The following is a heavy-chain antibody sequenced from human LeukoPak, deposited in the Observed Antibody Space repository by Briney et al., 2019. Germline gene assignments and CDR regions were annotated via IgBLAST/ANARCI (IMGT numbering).Heavy chain of an antibody. J-gene: IGHJ4*02. CDR3: AAQKNYYDSSGYSSDKDY. CDR1: GGSFSGYY. CDR2: INHSGST. D-gene: IGHD3-22*01. V-gene: IGHV4-34*01. Sequence: PSETLSLTCAVYGGSFSGYYWSWIRQPPGKGLEWIGEINHSGSTNYNPSLKSRVTISVDTSKNQFSLKLSSVTAADTAVYYCAAQKNYYDSSGYSSDKDYWGQGTLVTVSS.